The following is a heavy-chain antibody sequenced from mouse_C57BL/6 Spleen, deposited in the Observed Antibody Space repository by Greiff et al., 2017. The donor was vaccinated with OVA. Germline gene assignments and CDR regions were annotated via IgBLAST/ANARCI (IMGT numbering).Heavy chain of an antibody. J-gene: IGHJ3*01. Sequence: EVQLVESGAGLVQPGESLKLSCDSSEYEFTSHDISWVRQTPEKRLELVAAINSDGGSTYYPDTMARLFIINRDNNKKTLDLKMSRLRYEDTAFYYCARHYGGYSGFAYWGQGTLVTVSA. D-gene: IGHD2-3*01. CDR1: EYEFTSHD. CDR2: INSDGGST. V-gene: IGHV5-2*01. CDR3: ARHYGGYSGFAY.